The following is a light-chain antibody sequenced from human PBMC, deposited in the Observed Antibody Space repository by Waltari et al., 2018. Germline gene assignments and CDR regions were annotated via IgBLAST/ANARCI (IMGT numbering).Light chain of an antibody. J-gene: IGLJ1*01. Sequence: QSVLTQPPSESGAPGQRVPISCTGSSSHIGAGYDVHWYQQLPGTAPKLLIDGNSNRPSGVPYRFSGAKSGPSASPAITGIQAEDEADYYCQSYDSSLSGSYVFGTGTKVTVL. V-gene: IGLV1-40*01. CDR1: SSHIGAGYD. CDR2: GNS. CDR3: QSYDSSLSGSYV.